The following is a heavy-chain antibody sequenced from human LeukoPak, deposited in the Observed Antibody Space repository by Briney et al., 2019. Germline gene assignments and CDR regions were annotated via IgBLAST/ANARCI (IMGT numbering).Heavy chain of an antibody. CDR2: INPNSGGT. Sequence: ASVKVSCKASGYTFTGYYMHWVRQAPGQGLEWMGWINPNSGGTNYAQKFQGRVTMTRDTSISTAYMELSRLRSEDTAVYYCARDASGSGWLDYWGQGTLVTVSS. D-gene: IGHD6-19*01. J-gene: IGHJ4*02. CDR1: GYTFTGYY. CDR3: ARDASGSGWLDY. V-gene: IGHV1-2*02.